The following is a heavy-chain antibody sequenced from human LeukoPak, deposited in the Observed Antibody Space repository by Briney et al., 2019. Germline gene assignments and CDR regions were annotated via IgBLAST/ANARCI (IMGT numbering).Heavy chain of an antibody. J-gene: IGHJ4*02. V-gene: IGHV1-8*01. CDR1: GYTFTSYD. CDR2: MNPNSGNT. Sequence: RGASVKVSCKASGYTFTSYDINWVRQATGQGLEWMGWMNPNSGNTGYAQKFQGRVTMTRNTSISTAYMELSSVTAADTAVYYCARDMYYYDSSGYYRFDYWGQGTLVTVSS. D-gene: IGHD3-22*01. CDR3: ARDMYYYDSSGYYRFDY.